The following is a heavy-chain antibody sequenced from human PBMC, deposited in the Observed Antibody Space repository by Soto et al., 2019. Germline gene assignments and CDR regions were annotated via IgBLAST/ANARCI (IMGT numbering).Heavy chain of an antibody. V-gene: IGHV4-34*01. CDR3: ARPARRYSSSWRYFDY. Sequence: QVQLQQWGAGLLKPSETLSLTCAVYGGSFSGYYWSWIRQPPGKGLEWIGEINHSGSTNYNPSLKSLVTISVDTSKNQFSLKLSSVTAADTAVYYCARPARRYSSSWRYFDYWGQGTLVTVSS. D-gene: IGHD6-13*01. J-gene: IGHJ4*02. CDR2: INHSGST. CDR1: GGSFSGYY.